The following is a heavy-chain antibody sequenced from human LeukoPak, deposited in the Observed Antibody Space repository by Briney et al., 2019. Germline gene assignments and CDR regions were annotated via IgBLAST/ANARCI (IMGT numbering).Heavy chain of an antibody. J-gene: IGHJ4*02. V-gene: IGHV4-39*01. CDR3: ASQSRYYYDSSGYYPFDY. CDR1: GGSISSSSYY. D-gene: IGHD3-22*01. CDR2: IYYSGST. Sequence: PSETLSLTCTVSGGSISSSSYYWGWIRQPPGKGLEWIGSIYYSGSTYYNPSLKSRVTISVDTSKNQFSLKPSSVTAADTAVYYCASQSRYYYDSSGYYPFDYWGQGTLVTVSS.